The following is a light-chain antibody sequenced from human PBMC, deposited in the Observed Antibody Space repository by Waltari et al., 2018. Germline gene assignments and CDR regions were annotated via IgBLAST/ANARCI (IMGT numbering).Light chain of an antibody. CDR3: QQYNSYNT. CDR2: KAS. CDR1: QGISNY. J-gene: IGKJ2*01. V-gene: IGKV1-5*03. Sequence: DIQVTQSPSSLSASVGDRVTITCRASQGISNYLAWYQQKPGKVPKLLIYKASSLESGVPSRFSGSGSGTEFTLTISSLQPDDFATYYCQQYNSYNTFGQGTKLEIK.